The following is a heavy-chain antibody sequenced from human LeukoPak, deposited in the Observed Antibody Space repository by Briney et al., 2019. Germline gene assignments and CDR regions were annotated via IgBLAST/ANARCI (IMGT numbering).Heavy chain of an antibody. Sequence: SETLSLTCTVSGGSISSYYWGWIRQPPGKGLEWIGSIYYSGSTYYNPSLKSRVTISVDTSKNQFSLKLSSVTAADTAVYYCARFLSHYDSSRFDPWGQGTLVTVSS. CDR3: ARFLSHYDSSRFDP. J-gene: IGHJ5*02. V-gene: IGHV4-39*07. CDR2: IYYSGST. D-gene: IGHD3-22*01. CDR1: GGSISSYY.